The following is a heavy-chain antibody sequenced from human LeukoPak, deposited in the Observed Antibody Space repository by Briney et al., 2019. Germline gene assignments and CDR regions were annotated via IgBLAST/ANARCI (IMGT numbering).Heavy chain of an antibody. Sequence: SETLSLTCTVSGGSISSYFWGWIRQPAGKGLEWIGRIYPSGSTNYSPSLKSRVTMSVDTSKNQFSLKLSSVTAADTAVYYCARAAAFYYDSSGYYTSPYYYGMDAWGQGTTVAVSS. CDR3: ARAAAFYYDSSGYYTSPYYYGMDA. CDR2: IYPSGST. J-gene: IGHJ6*02. V-gene: IGHV4-4*07. D-gene: IGHD3-22*01. CDR1: GGSISSYF.